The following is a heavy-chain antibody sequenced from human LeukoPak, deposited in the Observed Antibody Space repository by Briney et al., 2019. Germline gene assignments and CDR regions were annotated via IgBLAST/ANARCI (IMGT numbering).Heavy chain of an antibody. D-gene: IGHD3-10*01. J-gene: IGHJ4*02. V-gene: IGHV4-39*07. CDR2: ISYIGTT. Sequence: SETLSLTCTVSGDSISSRTSDFWGWIRQSPGKGLEWIAEISYIGTTFYNPSLESRVSISLDTSKNQFSLKLNAVTAADTALYYCARAPHFFDARGSRYYFDSWGQGALVTVSS. CDR3: ARAPHFFDARGSRYYFDS. CDR1: GDSISSRTSDF.